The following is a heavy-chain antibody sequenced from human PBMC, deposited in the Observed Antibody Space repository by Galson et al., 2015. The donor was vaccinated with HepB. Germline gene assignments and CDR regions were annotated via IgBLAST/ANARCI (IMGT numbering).Heavy chain of an antibody. CDR3: ATLPHYYFDY. V-gene: IGHV5-51*03. J-gene: IGHJ4*02. Sequence: QSGAEVKKLGESLKISCKGSGYTFTSRWIGWVRQMPGKGLEWMGIIHPGDSDTRYSPSFQGQVTISVDKSISTAYLQWSSLKASDTAMYYCATLPHYYFDYWGQGTLVTVSS. CDR1: GYTFTSRW. CDR2: IHPGDSDT.